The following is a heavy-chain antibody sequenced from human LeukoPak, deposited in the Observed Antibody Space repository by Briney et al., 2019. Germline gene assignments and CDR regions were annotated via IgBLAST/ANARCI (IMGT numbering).Heavy chain of an antibody. J-gene: IGHJ4*02. D-gene: IGHD3-9*01. CDR3: ARVDLLTGYYFFDY. Sequence: SVKVSCKSSGGTFSSYAISWVRQAPGQGLEWMGGIIPIFGTANYAQKFQGRVTITADKSTSTAYMELSSLRSEDTAVYYCARVDLLTGYYFFDYWGQGTLVTVSS. CDR2: IIPIFGTA. CDR1: GGTFSSYA. V-gene: IGHV1-69*06.